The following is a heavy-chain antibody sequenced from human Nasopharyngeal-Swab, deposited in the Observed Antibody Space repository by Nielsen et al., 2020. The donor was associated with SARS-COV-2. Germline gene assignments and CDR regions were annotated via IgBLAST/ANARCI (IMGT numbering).Heavy chain of an antibody. D-gene: IGHD1-1*01. V-gene: IGHV3-21*01. CDR3: ARVSGTQSIYYYYGMDV. CDR1: GFTFSSYS. J-gene: IGHJ6*02. CDR2: ISSSSSYI. Sequence: GESLKISCAASGFTFSSYSMNWVRQAPGKGLEWVLSISSSSSYIYYADSVKGRFTISRDNAKNSLYLQMNSLRAEDTAVYYCARVSGTQSIYYYYGMDVWGQGTTVTVSS.